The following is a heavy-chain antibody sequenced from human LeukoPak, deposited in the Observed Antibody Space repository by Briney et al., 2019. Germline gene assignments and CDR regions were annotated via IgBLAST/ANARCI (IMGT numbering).Heavy chain of an antibody. CDR1: GYMFTSYY. J-gene: IGHJ2*01. V-gene: IGHV1-46*01. CDR2: INPSGGST. D-gene: IGHD4-17*01. Sequence: ASVRVSCKASGYMFTSYYMHWVRQAPGQGLEWMGIINPSGGSTSYAQKFQGRVTMTRDTSTSTVYMELSSLRSEDTAVYYCARGDYGSPLYFDLWGRGTMVTVSP. CDR3: ARGDYGSPLYFDL.